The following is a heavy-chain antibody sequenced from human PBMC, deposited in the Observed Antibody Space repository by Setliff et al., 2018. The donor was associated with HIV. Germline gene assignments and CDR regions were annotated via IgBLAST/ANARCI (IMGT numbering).Heavy chain of an antibody. CDR3: ARPPRTAYSSGCTPDY. J-gene: IGHJ4*02. V-gene: IGHV1-69*05. D-gene: IGHD6-19*01. CDR1: GGTFSSYA. Sequence: GASVKVSCKASGGTFSSYAISWVRQAPGQGLEWMGGIIPIFGTANYAQKFQSRVTITTDESTSTAYMELSSLRSEDTAVYYCARPPRTAYSSGCTPDYWGQGTLVTVSS. CDR2: IIPIFGTA.